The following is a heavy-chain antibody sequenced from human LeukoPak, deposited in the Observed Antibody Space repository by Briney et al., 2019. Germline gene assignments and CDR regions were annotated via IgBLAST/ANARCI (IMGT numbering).Heavy chain of an antibody. J-gene: IGHJ5*02. V-gene: IGHV4-4*07. CDR1: GGSISGYY. CDR3: AREGSSAYAWFDP. D-gene: IGHD3-22*01. Sequence: SETLSLTCTVSGGSISGYYWSWIRQPAGKGLEWIGHIYTSGTTNYNPSLKSRVTMSIDTSKNQYSLKLSSVTAADTAVYYCAREGSSAYAWFDPWGQGTLVTVSS. CDR2: IYTSGTT.